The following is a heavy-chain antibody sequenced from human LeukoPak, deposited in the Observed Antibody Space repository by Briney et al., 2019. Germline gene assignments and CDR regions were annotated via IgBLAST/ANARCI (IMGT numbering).Heavy chain of an antibody. CDR3: ARGGSAGYKYYYYGMDV. CDR1: GYTFTSYA. J-gene: IGHJ6*02. D-gene: IGHD5-24*01. Sequence: ASVKVSCKASGYTFTSYAMNWVRQAPGQGLEWMGWINTNTGNPTYAQGFTGRFVFSLDTSVSTAYLQISSLKAEDTAVYYCARGGSAGYKYYYYGMDVWGQGTTVTVSS. CDR2: INTNTGNP. V-gene: IGHV7-4-1*02.